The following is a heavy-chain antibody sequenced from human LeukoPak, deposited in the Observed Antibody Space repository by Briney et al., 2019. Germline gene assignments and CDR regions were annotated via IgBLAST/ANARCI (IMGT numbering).Heavy chain of an antibody. CDR2: IYPGDSDT. J-gene: IGHJ4*02. V-gene: IGHV5-51*01. Sequence: GGSLKISCKGSGYRFTSYWIAWVRPMPGKGLEWMGIIYPGDSDTRYSPSFQGQVTISGDKSISTVYLQWSSLKASDTAMYYCARVDLYCSSTSCYSFDYWGQGTLVTVSS. D-gene: IGHD2-2*01. CDR3: ARVDLYCSSTSCYSFDY. CDR1: GYRFTSYW.